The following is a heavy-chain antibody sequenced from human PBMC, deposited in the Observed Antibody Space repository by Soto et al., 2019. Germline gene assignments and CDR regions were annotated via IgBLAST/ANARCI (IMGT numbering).Heavy chain of an antibody. CDR2: IKSKTDGGTT. CDR1: GFTFSNAW. Sequence: PVGSLRLSCAASGFTFSNAWMNWVLQAPGKGLEWVGRIKSKTDGGTTDYAAPVKGRFTISRDDSKNTLYLQMNSLKTEDTAVYYCTAGVRFLEWLLFLAQSYDVNDYYYGMDGWGQGTTVTVSS. D-gene: IGHD3-3*01. J-gene: IGHJ6*02. CDR3: TAGVRFLEWLLFLAQSYDVNDYYYGMDG. V-gene: IGHV3-15*07.